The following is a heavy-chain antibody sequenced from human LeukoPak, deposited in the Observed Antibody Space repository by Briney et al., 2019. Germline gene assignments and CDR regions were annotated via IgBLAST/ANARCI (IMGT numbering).Heavy chain of an antibody. Sequence: GGSLRLSCVASGFSFTNYAMSWVRQAPARGPEWVSSIRGGGETYYADSVKGRFTISRDNAKNTLYLQMNSLRVEDTAVYYCAKSLYDSSGHYPYYFDYWGPGTLVTVSS. J-gene: IGHJ4*02. CDR3: AKSLYDSSGHYPYYFDY. CDR1: GFSFTNYA. V-gene: IGHV3-23*01. D-gene: IGHD3-22*01. CDR2: IRGGGET.